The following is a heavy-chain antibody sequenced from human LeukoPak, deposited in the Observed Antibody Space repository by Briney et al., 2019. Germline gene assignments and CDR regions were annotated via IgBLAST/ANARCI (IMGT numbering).Heavy chain of an antibody. D-gene: IGHD3-10*01. CDR1: GFIVSTPN. Sequence: GGSLRLSCAASGFIVSTPNMNWVRQAPGKGLEWVSFMSSSSRTIYYADSVKGRVSISRDNAKNSLYLQMNSLRDEDTAIYYCAIFGLGSGSRDYWGQGTLVTVSS. CDR2: MSSSSRTI. V-gene: IGHV3-48*02. CDR3: AIFGLGSGSRDY. J-gene: IGHJ4*02.